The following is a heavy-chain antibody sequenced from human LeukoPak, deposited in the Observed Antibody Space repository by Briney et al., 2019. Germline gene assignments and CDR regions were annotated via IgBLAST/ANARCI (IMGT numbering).Heavy chain of an antibody. CDR2: IIPIFGTA. CDR3: ARGLVEMATIRSDAFDI. J-gene: IGHJ3*02. D-gene: IGHD5-24*01. V-gene: IGHV1-69*13. CDR1: GGTFSSHA. Sequence: SVKVSCKASGGTFSSHAISWVRQAPGQGLEWMGGIIPIFGTANYAQKFQGRVTITADESTSTAYMELSSLRSEDTAVYYCARGLVEMATIRSDAFDIWGQGTMVTVSS.